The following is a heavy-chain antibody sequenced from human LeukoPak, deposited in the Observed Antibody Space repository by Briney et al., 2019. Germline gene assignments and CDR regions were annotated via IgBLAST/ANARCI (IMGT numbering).Heavy chain of an antibody. Sequence: GASVKVSCKASGYTFTSYDINWVRQATGQGLGWMGWMNPNSGNTGYAQKFQGRVTMTRNTSISTAYMELSSLRSEDTAVYYCARGVTMVRGVMGAIDYWGQGTLVTVSS. CDR2: MNPNSGNT. CDR1: GYTFTSYD. V-gene: IGHV1-8*02. CDR3: ARGVTMVRGVMGAIDY. J-gene: IGHJ4*02. D-gene: IGHD3-10*01.